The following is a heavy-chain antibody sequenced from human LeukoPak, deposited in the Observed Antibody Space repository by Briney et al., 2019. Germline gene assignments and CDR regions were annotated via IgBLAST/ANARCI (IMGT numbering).Heavy chain of an antibody. CDR1: GFTFGDYV. V-gene: IGHV3-49*04. CDR2: IRSKAYGGTT. Sequence: PGGSLRLSCTTSGFTFGDYVMAWVRQAPGKGLEWVGFIRSKAYGGTTEYAASVKGRFTISRDDSKSIAYLQMNSLKTEDTAVYYCTRDSIVGATGNWFDPWGQGTLVTVSS. D-gene: IGHD1-26*01. J-gene: IGHJ5*02. CDR3: TRDSIVGATGNWFDP.